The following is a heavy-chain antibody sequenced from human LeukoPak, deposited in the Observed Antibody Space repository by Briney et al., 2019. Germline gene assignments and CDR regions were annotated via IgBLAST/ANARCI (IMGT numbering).Heavy chain of an antibody. D-gene: IGHD3-22*01. J-gene: IGHJ4*02. V-gene: IGHV1-2*02. Sequence: ASVKISCKASGYTFTAYYIHWVRQAPGQGLEWMGWINPNSGGTNYAQKFQGRVTMTRDTSISTAYMELSRLRSDDTAVYFCARRCDTSSYYTYYFDYWGQGTLVTVSS. CDR2: INPNSGGT. CDR3: ARRCDTSSYYTYYFDY. CDR1: GYTFTAYY.